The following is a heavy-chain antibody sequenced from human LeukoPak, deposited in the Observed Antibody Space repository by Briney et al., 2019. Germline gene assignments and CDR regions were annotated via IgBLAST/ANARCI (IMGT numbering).Heavy chain of an antibody. Sequence: SETLSLTCSVSGGSISSGSYYWSWIRQPPGKGLEWIGYIYYSGSTNYNPSLKSRVTISGDTSKNQFSLKLSSVTAADTAVYYCARGARLKYSSSRHGYYFDYWGQGTPVTVSS. V-gene: IGHV4-61*01. CDR3: ARGARLKYSSSRHGYYFDY. CDR2: IYYSGST. J-gene: IGHJ4*02. D-gene: IGHD6-13*01. CDR1: GGSISSGSYY.